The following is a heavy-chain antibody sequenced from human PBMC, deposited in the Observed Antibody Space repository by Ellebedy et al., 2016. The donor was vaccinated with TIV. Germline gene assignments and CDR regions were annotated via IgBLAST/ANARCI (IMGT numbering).Heavy chain of an antibody. D-gene: IGHD2-2*01. J-gene: IGHJ4*02. Sequence: PGGSLRLSCAASGFTFSAHWMSWVRQTPGKGLECVANIKEDGSEKNYVDSVKGRFTISRDNAKNSVYLQMNSLRAEDTAIYYCAKNRASLDHWGQGTLVTVSS. CDR2: IKEDGSEK. V-gene: IGHV3-7*03. CDR1: GFTFSAHW. CDR3: AKNRASLDH.